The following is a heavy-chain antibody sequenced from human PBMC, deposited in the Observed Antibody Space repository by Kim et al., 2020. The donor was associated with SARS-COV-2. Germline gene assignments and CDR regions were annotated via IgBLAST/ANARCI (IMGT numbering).Heavy chain of an antibody. V-gene: IGHV4-31*02. D-gene: IGHD3-16*02. Sequence: SLKRRVTISVDTSKNQFSLKLSSVTAADTAEYYCARNLITFGGVIVVFDYWGQGTLVTVSS. J-gene: IGHJ4*02. CDR3: ARNLITFGGVIVVFDY.